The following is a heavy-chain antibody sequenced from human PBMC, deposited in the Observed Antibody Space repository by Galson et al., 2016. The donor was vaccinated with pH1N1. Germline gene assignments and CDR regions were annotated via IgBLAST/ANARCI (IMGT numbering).Heavy chain of an antibody. CDR3: AKGSSSTWRSFDS. CDR2: ISSGGSGT. D-gene: IGHD6-13*01. V-gene: IGHV3-23*01. Sequence: SLRLSCAASGFTFSRYAMSWVRQAPRKGLELVSTISSGGSGTYYADSVKGRFTITRDNSKNMLHLQLNSLRAEDTAVYYCAKGSSSTWRSFDSWGQGTLVTVSS. J-gene: IGHJ4*02. CDR1: GFTFSRYA.